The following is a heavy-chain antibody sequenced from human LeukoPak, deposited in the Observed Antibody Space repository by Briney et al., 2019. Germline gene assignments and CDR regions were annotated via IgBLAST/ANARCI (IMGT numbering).Heavy chain of an antibody. Sequence: SETLSLTCTVSGVSISSSNSYWGWIRQPPGKGLEWIGSIYYSGNTYYNASLKSRVTISIDTSKNQFSLKLTSVTAADTAVYYCARDQGRMSAFDIWGQGTMVTVSS. D-gene: IGHD3-10*01. CDR3: ARDQGRMSAFDI. V-gene: IGHV4-39*02. CDR2: IYYSGNT. CDR1: GVSISSSNSY. J-gene: IGHJ3*02.